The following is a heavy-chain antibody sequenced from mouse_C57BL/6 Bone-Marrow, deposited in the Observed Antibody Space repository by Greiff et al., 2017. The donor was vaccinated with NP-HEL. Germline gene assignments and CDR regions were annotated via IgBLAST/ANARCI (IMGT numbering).Heavy chain of an antibody. J-gene: IGHJ4*01. Sequence: EVKLVESEGGLVQPGGSMKLSCTASGFTFSDYYMAWVRQVPEKGLEWVANINYDGSSTYYLDSLKSRFIISRDNAKNILYLQMSSLKSEDTATYYCEKELGRFYAMDYWGQGTSVTVSS. CDR1: GFTFSDYY. V-gene: IGHV5-16*01. D-gene: IGHD4-1*01. CDR3: EKELGRFYAMDY. CDR2: INYDGSST.